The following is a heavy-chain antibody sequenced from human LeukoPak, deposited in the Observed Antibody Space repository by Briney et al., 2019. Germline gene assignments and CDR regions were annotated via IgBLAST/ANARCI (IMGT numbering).Heavy chain of an antibody. D-gene: IGHD3-3*01. J-gene: IGHJ4*02. V-gene: IGHV3-23*01. Sequence: GGSLRLSCAASGCTFSSYAMSWVRQAPGKVLQWVSAISGSGGSTYYADSVKGRFTISRDNSKNTLYLQMNSLRAEDTAVYYCAKSLRITIFGVVALFDYWGQGTLVTVSS. CDR2: ISGSGGST. CDR1: GCTFSSYA. CDR3: AKSLRITIFGVVALFDY.